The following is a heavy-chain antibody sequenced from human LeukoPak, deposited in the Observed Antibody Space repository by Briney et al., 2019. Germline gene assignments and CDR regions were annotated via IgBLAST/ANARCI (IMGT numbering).Heavy chain of an antibody. CDR1: GGSFSGYY. CDR3: ARAHGGTDFDY. V-gene: IGHV4-34*01. J-gene: IGHJ4*02. CDR2: NNHSGSS. Sequence: SETLSLTCAVYGGSFSGYYWSWIRQPPGKGLEWIGENNHSGSSNYDPSLKSRVTISVATSKNQFSLKLSSVTAADTAVYYCARAHGGTDFDYWGQGTLVTVSS. D-gene: IGHD4-23*01.